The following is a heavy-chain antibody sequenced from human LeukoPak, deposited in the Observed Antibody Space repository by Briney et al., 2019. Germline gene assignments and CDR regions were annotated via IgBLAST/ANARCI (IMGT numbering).Heavy chain of an antibody. V-gene: IGHV4-34*01. CDR2: INHSGST. Sequence: PSEPLSLTCAVYGRSFSGYYWSWIRQPPGKGREWIGEINHSGSTNYNPSLKSRVNISVDTSKNQFSLKLSSVTAADTAGYYCARASTVTTYNWFDPRGQGTLVTVSS. CDR3: ARASTVTTYNWFDP. D-gene: IGHD4-17*01. J-gene: IGHJ5*02. CDR1: GRSFSGYY.